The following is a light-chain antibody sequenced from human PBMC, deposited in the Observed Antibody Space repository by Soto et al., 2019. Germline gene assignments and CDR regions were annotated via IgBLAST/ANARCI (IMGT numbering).Light chain of an antibody. CDR1: QSISSW. Sequence: DIQMTQSPSTLSASVGDRVTITCRASQSISSWLALYQQKPGKAPKLLIYDASSLQSGVPSRFSGSRSGTEFTLTISSLQPDDFATYYCQQYNSFWTFGQGTKVEIK. CDR3: QQYNSFWT. V-gene: IGKV1-5*01. J-gene: IGKJ1*01. CDR2: DAS.